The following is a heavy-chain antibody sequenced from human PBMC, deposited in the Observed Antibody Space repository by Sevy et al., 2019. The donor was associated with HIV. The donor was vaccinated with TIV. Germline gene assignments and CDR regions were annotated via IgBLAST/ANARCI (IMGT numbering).Heavy chain of an antibody. J-gene: IGHJ5*02. CDR1: DGSFSGSY. CDR3: ARSPPVVVVPGAPSWFDP. D-gene: IGHD2-2*01. Sequence: SETLSLTCAVHDGSFSGSYWNWIRQLPGKGLEWIGEINESGITYYNPSPKSRVTISVDTSKKQFSLKLNSVTAVDSAVYFCARSPPVVVVPGAPSWFDPWGQGTLVTVSS. V-gene: IGHV4-34*01. CDR2: INESGIT.